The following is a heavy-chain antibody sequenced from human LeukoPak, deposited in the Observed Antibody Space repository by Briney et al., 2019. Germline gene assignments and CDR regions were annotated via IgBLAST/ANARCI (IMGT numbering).Heavy chain of an antibody. J-gene: IGHJ4*02. D-gene: IGHD5-18*01. Sequence: SETLSLTCAVYGGSFSGYYWSWIRQPPGKALEWIGEINHSGSTNYNPSLKSRVTISVDTSKNQFSLKLSSVTAADTAVYYCARDRMQYGYGFLGAYYFDYWGQGTLVTVSS. CDR2: INHSGST. CDR1: GGSFSGYY. V-gene: IGHV4-34*01. CDR3: ARDRMQYGYGFLGAYYFDY.